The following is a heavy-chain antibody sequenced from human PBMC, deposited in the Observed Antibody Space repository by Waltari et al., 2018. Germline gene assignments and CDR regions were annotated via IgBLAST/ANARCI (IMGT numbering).Heavy chain of an antibody. CDR1: GFTFDDYA. J-gene: IGHJ3*02. Sequence: EVQLVESGGGLVQPGRSLRLSCAASGFTFDDYAMHWVRHAPGKGLEWVSGMSWNSGSIGYADSVKGRFTISRDNAKNSLYLQMNSLRAEDTALYYCAKDWTSTVTTLLHIWGQGTMVTVSS. CDR3: AKDWTSTVTTLLHI. CDR2: MSWNSGSI. D-gene: IGHD4-17*01. V-gene: IGHV3-9*01.